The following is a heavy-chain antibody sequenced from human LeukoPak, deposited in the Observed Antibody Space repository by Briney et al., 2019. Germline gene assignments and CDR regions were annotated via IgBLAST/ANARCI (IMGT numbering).Heavy chain of an antibody. D-gene: IGHD5-18*01. V-gene: IGHV7-4-1*02. CDR3: ARELGYSYGPYYYGMDV. CDR1: GYTFSSCA. Sequence: ASVKVSCKASGYTFSSCAINWVRQAPGQGLEYMGWIDTKTGNPTYAQGFTGRFVFSLDTSVSTAYLQISSLKAEDTAVYYCARELGYSYGPYYYGMDVWGQGTTVTVSS. CDR2: IDTKTGNP. J-gene: IGHJ6*02.